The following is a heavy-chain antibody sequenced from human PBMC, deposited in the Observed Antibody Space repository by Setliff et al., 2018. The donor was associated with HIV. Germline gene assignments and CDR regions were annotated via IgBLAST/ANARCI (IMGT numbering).Heavy chain of an antibody. CDR2: IGTYSGNT. CDR3: GRDRTPYYYDSSGFNWFDP. CDR1: GYNFTNYG. V-gene: IGHV1-18*01. D-gene: IGHD3-22*01. J-gene: IGHJ5*02. Sequence: ASVKVSCKASGYNFTNYGIGWVRQAPGQGLEYLGWIGTYSGNTDYAQSVQGRVTMTRDTSTGTVYMDLRSLRSEDTAVYYCGRDRTPYYYDSSGFNWFDPWGQGTLVTVSS.